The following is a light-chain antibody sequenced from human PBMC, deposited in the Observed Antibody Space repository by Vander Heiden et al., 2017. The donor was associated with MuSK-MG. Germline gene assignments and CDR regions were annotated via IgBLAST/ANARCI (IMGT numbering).Light chain of an antibody. J-gene: IGKJ1*01. CDR3: SRALQTGWT. CDR2: LGS. Sequence: DIVMTQSPLSLPVTPGEPASISCRSSQSLLHSNGYNYLDWYLQKPGQSPQLLIYLGSNRASGVPDRFSGSGSGTDFTLKISRVEAEDVGVYYCSRALQTGWTFGQGTKVEIK. CDR1: QSLLHSNGYNY. V-gene: IGKV2-28*01.